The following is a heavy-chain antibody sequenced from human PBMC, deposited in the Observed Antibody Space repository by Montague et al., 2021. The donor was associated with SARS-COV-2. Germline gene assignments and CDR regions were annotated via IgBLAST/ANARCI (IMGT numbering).Heavy chain of an antibody. D-gene: IGHD2-2*01. CDR2: VHYTGST. V-gene: IGHV4-59*01. Sequence: SETLPLTCEVSGGSISSYYWSWIRQSPGKGLEWICYVHYTGSTKYNPSLKTRVTLSLATPKNHFSLKLSSVTAADTAVYYCARAQNTSFMANCVNYFEAWGLGALVTVSS. J-gene: IGHJ4*02. CDR1: GGSISSYY. CDR3: ARAQNTSFMANCVNYFEA.